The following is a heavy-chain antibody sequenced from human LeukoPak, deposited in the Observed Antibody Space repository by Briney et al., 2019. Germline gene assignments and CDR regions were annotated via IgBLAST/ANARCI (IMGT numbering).Heavy chain of an antibody. V-gene: IGHV3-48*02. J-gene: IGHJ4*02. D-gene: IGHD6-19*01. CDR2: ISRTITTI. CDR1: GFAFSSYS. Sequence: GSLRLSCAASGFAFSSYSLNWVRPAPGKGLEWISYISRTITTIYYADSVKGRFIISRDNARNSLFLQVNRLRDEDTAVYYCARETSSGWYIPLWGQGIQVTVSS. CDR3: ARETSSGWYIPL.